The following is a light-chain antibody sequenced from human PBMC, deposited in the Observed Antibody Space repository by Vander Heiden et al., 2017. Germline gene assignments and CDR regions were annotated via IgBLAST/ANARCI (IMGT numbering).Light chain of an antibody. CDR1: ISDVGTYNY. Sequence: QSALTQPPSASRSPGQSVTISCTGTISDVGTYNYVSWYQQHPGKAPKLMIYEVSTRPSGVPDRFSGSKSGNTASLTVSGLQAEDEADYYCSSYAGSNNLVFGGGTKLTVL. CDR3: SSYAGSNNLV. CDR2: EVS. V-gene: IGLV2-8*01. J-gene: IGLJ2*01.